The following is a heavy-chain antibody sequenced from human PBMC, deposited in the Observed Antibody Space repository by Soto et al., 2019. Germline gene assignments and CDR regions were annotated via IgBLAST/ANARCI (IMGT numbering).Heavy chain of an antibody. J-gene: IGHJ3*02. V-gene: IGHV3-9*01. CDR3: AKDVVAVADAFDAFDI. Sequence: EVQLVESGGGLVQPGRSLRLSCAASGFTFDDYAMHWVRQAPGKGLEWVSGISWNSGSIGYADSVNGRFTISRDNAKNSLYLQMNSLRAEDTALYYCAKDVVAVADAFDAFDIWGQGTMVTVSS. CDR1: GFTFDDYA. D-gene: IGHD6-19*01. CDR2: ISWNSGSI.